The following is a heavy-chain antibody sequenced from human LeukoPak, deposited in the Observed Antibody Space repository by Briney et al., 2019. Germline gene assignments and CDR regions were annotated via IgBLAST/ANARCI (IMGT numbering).Heavy chain of an antibody. V-gene: IGHV3-15*01. CDR3: TTDSKYYYDSSGYYYDAEYFQH. Sequence: GGSLRLSCAASGFTFSNAWMSWVRRAPGKGLEWVGRIKSKTDGGTTDYAAPVKGRFTISRDDSKNTLYLQMNSLKTEGTAVYYCTTDSKYYYDSSGYYYDAEYFQHWGQGALVTVSS. J-gene: IGHJ1*01. D-gene: IGHD3-22*01. CDR1: GFTFSNAW. CDR2: IKSKTDGGTT.